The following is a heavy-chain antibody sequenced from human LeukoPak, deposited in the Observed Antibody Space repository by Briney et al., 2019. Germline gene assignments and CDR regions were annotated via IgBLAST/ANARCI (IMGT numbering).Heavy chain of an antibody. D-gene: IGHD2-15*01. J-gene: IGHJ4*02. CDR3: ARAVGCSGGSCYFDY. CDR1: GFTVSSNY. CDR2: IYSGGST. V-gene: IGHV3-53*01. Sequence: GGSLRLSCAASGFTVSSNYMSWVRQAPGKGLEWVPVIYSGGSTYYADSVKGRFTISRDNSKNTLYLQMNSLRAEDTAVYYCARAVGCSGGSCYFDYWGQGTLVTVPS.